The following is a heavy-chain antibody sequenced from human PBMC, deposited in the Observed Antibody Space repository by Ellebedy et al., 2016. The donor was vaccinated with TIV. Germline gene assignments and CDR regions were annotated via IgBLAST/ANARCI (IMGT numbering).Heavy chain of an antibody. CDR3: ARMYFYDTSGDIGY. CDR2: ISSDGDTI. V-gene: IGHV3-11*01. Sequence: GESLKISCVASGFTFSDYYMSWIRQAPGKGLEWISYISSDGDTIYYTDSVKGRFSLSRDNAKNSLYLQMDSLRAEDTAVYYCARMYFYDTSGDIGYWGQGTLVTVSS. J-gene: IGHJ4*02. CDR1: GFTFSDYY. D-gene: IGHD3-22*01.